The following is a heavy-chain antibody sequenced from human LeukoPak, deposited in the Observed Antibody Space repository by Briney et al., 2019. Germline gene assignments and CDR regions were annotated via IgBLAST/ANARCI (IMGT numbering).Heavy chain of an antibody. V-gene: IGHV3-11*01. CDR2: ISSSGSTI. CDR1: GFTFSDYY. Sequence: PRGSLRLSCAASGFTFSDYYMSWIRQAPGKGLEWVSYISSSGSTIYYADSVKGRFTISRDNAKNSLYLQMNSLRAEDTAVYYCARSKGSIAARGVYFDYWGQGTLVTVSS. CDR3: ARSKGSIAARGVYFDY. D-gene: IGHD6-6*01. J-gene: IGHJ4*02.